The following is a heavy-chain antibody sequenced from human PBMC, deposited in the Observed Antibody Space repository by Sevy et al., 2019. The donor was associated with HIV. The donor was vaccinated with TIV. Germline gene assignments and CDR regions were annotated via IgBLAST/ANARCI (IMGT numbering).Heavy chain of an antibody. CDR3: VRTAGLTGSYEY. J-gene: IGHJ4*02. V-gene: IGHV3-30-3*01. CDR1: GFTFTNFP. D-gene: IGHD3-9*01. Sequence: GGSLRLSCAASGFTFTNFPMHWVRQAPGRGLEWVAIISFNGNHEFYADSVKGRFPISRDNSKSTLYLQMKSLGREDTAVYYCVRTAGLTGSYEYWGQGTQVTVSS. CDR2: ISFNGNHE.